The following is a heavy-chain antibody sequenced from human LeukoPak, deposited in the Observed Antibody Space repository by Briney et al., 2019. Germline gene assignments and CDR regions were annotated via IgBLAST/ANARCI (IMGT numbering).Heavy chain of an antibody. V-gene: IGHV3-23*01. D-gene: IGHD6-13*01. Sequence: PGGSLRLSCAASGFTFSSYAMSWVRQAPGKGLEWVSAISGSGGSTYYADSVKGRFTISRDNSKNTLYLQMNSLRAEDTAVYYCAKDPLASSSWPNWFDPWGQGTLVTVSS. CDR3: AKDPLASSSWPNWFDP. CDR2: ISGSGGST. CDR1: GFTFSSYA. J-gene: IGHJ5*02.